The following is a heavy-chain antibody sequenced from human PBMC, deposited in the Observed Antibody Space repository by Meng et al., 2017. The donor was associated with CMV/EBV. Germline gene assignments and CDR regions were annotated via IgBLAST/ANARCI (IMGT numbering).Heavy chain of an antibody. CDR3: ARKSRWLTREDAFDI. CDR2: MNPNSGNT. J-gene: IGHJ3*02. D-gene: IGHD5-24*01. Sequence: ASVKVSCKASGYTFTSYDINWVRQATGQGLGWMGWMNPNSGNTGYAQKFQGRVTITRNTSISTAYMELSSLRSEDTAVYYCARKSRWLTREDAFDIWGQGTMVTVSS. CDR1: GYTFTSYD. V-gene: IGHV1-8*03.